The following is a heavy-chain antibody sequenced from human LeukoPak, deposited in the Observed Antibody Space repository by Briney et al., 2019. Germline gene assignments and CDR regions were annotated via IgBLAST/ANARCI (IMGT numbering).Heavy chain of an antibody. V-gene: IGHV1-46*01. CDR1: GYTFTSYY. Sequence: ASVKVSCKASGYTFTSYYMHWVRQAPGQGLEWMGIINPSGGSTSYAQKFQGRVTMTRDTSTSTVYMELSSLRSEDTAVYYCARDTYYDYGGNPSDAFDIWGQGTMVTVSS. CDR2: INPSGGST. J-gene: IGHJ3*02. D-gene: IGHD4-23*01. CDR3: ARDTYYDYGGNPSDAFDI.